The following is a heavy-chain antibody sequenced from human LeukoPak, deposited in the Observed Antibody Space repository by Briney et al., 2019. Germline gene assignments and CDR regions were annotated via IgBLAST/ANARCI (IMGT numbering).Heavy chain of an antibody. CDR1: GFTLSSCA. D-gene: IGHD4-17*01. Sequence: GGSLRLSCAASGFTLSSCAMSWVRQTPGKGLECVSTIRDTDGRTYYADSVEGRFTISRDNSTNTLYLQMNSLRAGDTAIYYCAKSGNTETVDYWGQGTLVTVSS. V-gene: IGHV3-23*01. J-gene: IGHJ4*02. CDR2: IRDTDGRT. CDR3: AKSGNTETVDY.